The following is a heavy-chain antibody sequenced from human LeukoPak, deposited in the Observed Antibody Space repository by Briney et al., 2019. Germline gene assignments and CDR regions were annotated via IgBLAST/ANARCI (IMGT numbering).Heavy chain of an antibody. CDR1: GGSFSGYY. CDR3: ATPQELLSNDAFDI. J-gene: IGHJ3*02. CDR2: INHSGST. Sequence: SETLSLTCAVYGGSFSGYYWSWIRQPPGKGLEWIGEINHSGSTNYNPSLKSRVTISVDTSKNQFSLKLSSVTAADTAVYYCATPQELLSNDAFDIWGQGTMVTVSS. V-gene: IGHV4-34*01. D-gene: IGHD1-26*01.